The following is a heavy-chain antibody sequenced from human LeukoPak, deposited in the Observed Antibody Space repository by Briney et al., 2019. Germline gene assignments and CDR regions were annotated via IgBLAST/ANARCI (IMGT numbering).Heavy chain of an antibody. CDR3: ASSGDSSGYYVFGY. D-gene: IGHD3-22*01. CDR2: ISSSSSYI. J-gene: IGHJ4*02. Sequence: GGXLRLSCAASGFTFSSYSMNWVRQAPGKGLEWVSSISSSSSYIYYADSVKGRFTISRDNAKNSLYLQMNSLRAEDTAVYYCASSGDSSGYYVFGYWGQGTLVTVSS. V-gene: IGHV3-21*01. CDR1: GFTFSSYS.